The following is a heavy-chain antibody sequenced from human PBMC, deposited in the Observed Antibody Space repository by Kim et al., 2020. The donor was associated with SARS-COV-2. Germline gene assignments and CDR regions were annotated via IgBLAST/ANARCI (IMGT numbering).Heavy chain of an antibody. CDR3: TRPDYDYVWGSYRFDP. Sequence: SVKGRLTISRDDSKNTAYLQMNSLKTEDTAVYYCTRPDYDYVWGSYRFDPWGQGTLVTVSS. J-gene: IGHJ5*02. D-gene: IGHD3-16*02. V-gene: IGHV3-73*01.